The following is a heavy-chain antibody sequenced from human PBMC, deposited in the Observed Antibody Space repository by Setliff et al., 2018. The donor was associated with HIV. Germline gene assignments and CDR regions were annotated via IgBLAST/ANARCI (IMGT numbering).Heavy chain of an antibody. D-gene: IGHD3-10*01. CDR1: GGSISSYY. CDR2: MYYSGGT. Sequence: KSSETLSLTCNVSGGSISSYYWNWIRQSPGKGLQWIGYMYYSGGTTYNPSLKSRVAISADKSKNQFSLQLSSVTAADTAVYYCARFHYYGSGSYSARDAFDIWGQGTMVTVSS. J-gene: IGHJ3*02. CDR3: ARFHYYGSGSYSARDAFDI. V-gene: IGHV4-59*01.